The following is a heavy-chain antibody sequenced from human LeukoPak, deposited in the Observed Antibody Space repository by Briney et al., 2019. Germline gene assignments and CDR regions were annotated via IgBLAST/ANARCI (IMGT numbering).Heavy chain of an antibody. D-gene: IGHD2-15*01. J-gene: IGHJ4*02. Sequence: ASVKVSCKASGGTFSSYVISWVRHAPGQGLEWMGGIIPIFGTANYAQKFQGRVTITADESTSTAYMELSSLRSEDTAVYYCASRLERYCGGGSCYPEDYWGQGTLVTVSS. V-gene: IGHV1-69*13. CDR2: IIPIFGTA. CDR1: GGTFSSYV. CDR3: ASRLERYCGGGSCYPEDY.